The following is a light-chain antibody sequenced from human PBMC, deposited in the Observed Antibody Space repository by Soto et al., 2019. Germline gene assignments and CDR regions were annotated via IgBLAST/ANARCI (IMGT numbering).Light chain of an antibody. Sequence: EIVLTQSPATLSMSPGERATLSCRASQSVSSYLAWYQQKPGQAPRLLISDASNRATGIPARFSGSGSATTVTHTISSLEPEDFAVYYCQQRRNWPLTLGPGTKVDIK. CDR2: DAS. J-gene: IGKJ3*01. V-gene: IGKV3-11*01. CDR1: QSVSSY. CDR3: QQRRNWPLT.